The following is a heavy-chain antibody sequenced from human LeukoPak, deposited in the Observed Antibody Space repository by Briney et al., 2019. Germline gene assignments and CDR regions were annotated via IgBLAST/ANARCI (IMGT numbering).Heavy chain of an antibody. Sequence: GSLRLSCAAAGFTVRSNYMAWVRQSPGTGLEWIGEIYHRGVTNYNPSLKSRVTISMDRSKNQFSLNLNSVAAADTAVYYCAKNAGWELQDWGQGTLVTVSS. D-gene: IGHD1-26*01. CDR2: IYHRGVT. CDR3: AKNAGWELQD. CDR1: GFTVRSNY. J-gene: IGHJ4*02. V-gene: IGHV4-4*02.